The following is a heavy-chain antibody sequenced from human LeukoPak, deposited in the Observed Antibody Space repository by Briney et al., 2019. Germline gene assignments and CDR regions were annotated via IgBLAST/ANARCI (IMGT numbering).Heavy chain of an antibody. V-gene: IGHV3-20*04. CDR3: AREGIYCVNGVCYLDY. D-gene: IGHD2-8*01. CDR1: GFKFDDYG. J-gene: IGHJ4*02. Sequence: GGSLRLSCAASGFKFDDYGLSWVRQAPGKGLEWVSGISWNGGNTGYADSVKGRFTISRDNAKNSLFLQVNSLRADDTAFYYCAREGIYCVNGVCYLDYWGQGTLVTVSS. CDR2: ISWNGGNT.